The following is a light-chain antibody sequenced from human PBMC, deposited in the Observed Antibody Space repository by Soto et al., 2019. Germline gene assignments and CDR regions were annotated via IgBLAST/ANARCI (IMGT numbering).Light chain of an antibody. CDR1: QSISSY. CDR3: QQVNGYPRDIT. J-gene: IGKJ4*01. CDR2: AAS. Sequence: DIQMTQSPSSLSAPVGDRVTITCRASQSISSYLNWYQQKPGKAPKLLIYAASTLQSGVPSRFSGSGSGTDFTLTISSLQPEDFATYYCQQVNGYPRDITFGGGTKVDIK. V-gene: IGKV1-39*01.